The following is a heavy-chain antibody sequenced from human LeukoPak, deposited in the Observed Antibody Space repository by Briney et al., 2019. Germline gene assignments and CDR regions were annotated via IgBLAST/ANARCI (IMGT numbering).Heavy chain of an antibody. CDR3: AKDFFADGNSNYMDV. CDR2: IRYDGSNK. Sequence: GGSLRLSCAASGFTFSSYGMHWVRQAPGKGLEWVAFIRYDGSNKYYADSVKGRFTISRDNSKNTLYLQMNSLRAEDTAVYYCAKDFFADGNSNYMDVWGKGTTVTVSS. J-gene: IGHJ6*03. CDR1: GFTFSSYG. V-gene: IGHV3-30*02. D-gene: IGHD1-7*01.